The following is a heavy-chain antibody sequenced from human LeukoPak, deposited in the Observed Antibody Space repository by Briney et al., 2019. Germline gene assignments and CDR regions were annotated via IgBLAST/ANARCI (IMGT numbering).Heavy chain of an antibody. D-gene: IGHD1-26*01. CDR3: ARQVGVDDAFDI. CDR1: GFTFGDYS. V-gene: IGHV3-21*01. CDR2: ISSGSSYI. Sequence: PGGSLRLSCAASGFTFGDYSMNWVRQAPGKGLEWVSSISSGSSYIFYADSVKGRFTISRDNAKNSLYLQMNSLRAEDTAVYYCARQVGVDDAFDIWGQGTMVTISS. J-gene: IGHJ3*02.